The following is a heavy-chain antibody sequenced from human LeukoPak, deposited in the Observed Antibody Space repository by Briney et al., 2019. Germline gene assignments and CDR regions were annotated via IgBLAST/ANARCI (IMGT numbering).Heavy chain of an antibody. CDR3: AKLSLSGRSQSADY. D-gene: IGHD3-10*01. CDR1: GLTFNSHS. V-gene: IGHV3-23*01. J-gene: IGHJ4*02. Sequence: GGSLRLSCVASGLTFNSHSTSWVRQAPGMGLEWVSVVSTNGDVTFYADSVKGRITISRDNSKNTLFLQMNSLRAEDTAVYYCAKLSLSGRSQSADYWGQGTLVTVSS. CDR2: VSTNGDVT.